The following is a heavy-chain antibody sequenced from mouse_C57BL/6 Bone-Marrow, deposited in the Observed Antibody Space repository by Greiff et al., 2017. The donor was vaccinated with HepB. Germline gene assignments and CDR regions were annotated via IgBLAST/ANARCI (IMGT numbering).Heavy chain of an antibody. D-gene: IGHD2-4*01. J-gene: IGHJ2*01. CDR3: ARPYYDYDVEDFDY. V-gene: IGHV1-55*01. Sequence: QVQLQQPGAELVKPGASVKMSCKASGYTFTSYWITWVKQRPGQGLEWIGDIYPGSGSTNYNEKFKSKATLTVDTSSSTAYMQLSSLTSEDSAVYYCARPYYDYDVEDFDYWGRGTTLTVSS. CDR1: GYTFTSYW. CDR2: IYPGSGST.